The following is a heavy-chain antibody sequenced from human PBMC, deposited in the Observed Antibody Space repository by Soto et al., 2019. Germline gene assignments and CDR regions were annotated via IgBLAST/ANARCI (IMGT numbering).Heavy chain of an antibody. CDR2: SNADNGDS. CDR3: ARDLRGGVYFDY. V-gene: IGHV1-3*01. CDR1: GYTFTNYA. D-gene: IGHD2-8*01. Sequence: QVHLVQSGAEVREPGASVKVSCKTSGYTFTNYAMHWVRQAPGQRLEWMGWSNADNGDSKYSQRFQGRVTLTWDTSANTNYLELTSLTSGGTAVYYCARDLRGGVYFDYWGQGTLVTVSS. J-gene: IGHJ4*02.